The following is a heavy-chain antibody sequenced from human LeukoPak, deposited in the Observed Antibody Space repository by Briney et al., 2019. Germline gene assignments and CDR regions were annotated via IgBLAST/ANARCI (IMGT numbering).Heavy chain of an antibody. CDR3: AKNKQWLFDY. J-gene: IGHJ4*02. CDR1: GFPFTSYA. Sequence: GGSLRLSCAASGFPFTSYALSWVRQAPGKGLEWVSTISGSGGGSTYYADSVKGRFTISRDNSKNTLYLQMDSLRAEDTAVYYCAKNKQWLFDYWGQGSLVTVSS. CDR2: ISGSGGGST. V-gene: IGHV3-23*01. D-gene: IGHD6-19*01.